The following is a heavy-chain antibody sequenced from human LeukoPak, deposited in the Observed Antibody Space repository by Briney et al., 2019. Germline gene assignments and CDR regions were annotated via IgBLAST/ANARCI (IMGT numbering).Heavy chain of an antibody. CDR1: GFTFSDCD. CDR2: ISYRTSHI. V-gene: IGHV3-21*01. Sequence: GGSLRLSCTASGFTFSDCDINWFRQAPAKELEWVSSISYRTSHIYYADSVKGRFTISRDNAKNSLYLQMDSLRAEDTAVYFCGRAFPPLRTAAAGDYWGQGTLVTVSS. CDR3: GRAFPPLRTAAAGDY. J-gene: IGHJ4*02. D-gene: IGHD6-13*01.